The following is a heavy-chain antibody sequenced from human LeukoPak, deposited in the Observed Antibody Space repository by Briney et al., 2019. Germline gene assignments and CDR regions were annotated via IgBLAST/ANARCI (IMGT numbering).Heavy chain of an antibody. CDR1: GDSITSYY. CDR2: VHTSGNA. CDR3: ARGLHGGNSDAFDI. J-gene: IGHJ3*02. Sequence: ASETLSLTCTVSGDSITSYYWSWIRQPAAKGLEWIGRVHTSGNANYNPSLKSRVTISVDTSKNQFSLKLSSVTAADTAVYYCARGLHGGNSDAFDIWGQGTMVTVSS. V-gene: IGHV4-4*07. D-gene: IGHD4-23*01.